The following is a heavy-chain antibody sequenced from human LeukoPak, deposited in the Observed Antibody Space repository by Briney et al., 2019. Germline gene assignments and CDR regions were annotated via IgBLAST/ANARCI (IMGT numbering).Heavy chain of an antibody. CDR1: GGSFSDYY. V-gene: IGHV4-34*01. CDR3: ARGGSYYDFWSGRAPFTP. D-gene: IGHD3-3*01. CDR2: INHSGST. Sequence: SETLSLTCVVYGGSFSDYYWSWIRQPPGKGLEWIWEINHSGSTNYNPSLKSRITISVDTSKNQFSLNLSYMTAADTAVYHCARGGSYYDFWSGRAPFTPWGQGTLVTVSS. J-gene: IGHJ4*02.